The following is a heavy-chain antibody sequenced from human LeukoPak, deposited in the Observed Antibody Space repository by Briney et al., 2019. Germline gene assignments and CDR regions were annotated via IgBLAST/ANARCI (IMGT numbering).Heavy chain of an antibody. D-gene: IGHD1-26*01. CDR2: IYYTGST. Sequence: SETLSLTCTVSGGSISSFYWSWIRQPPAKGLEWMGDIYYTGSTNYNPSLKSRVAISVDTSKNQFSLKLSSVTAADTALYYCARERPWYSGSYLEYWGQGTLVTVSS. J-gene: IGHJ4*02. V-gene: IGHV4-59*01. CDR3: ARERPWYSGSYLEY. CDR1: GGSISSFY.